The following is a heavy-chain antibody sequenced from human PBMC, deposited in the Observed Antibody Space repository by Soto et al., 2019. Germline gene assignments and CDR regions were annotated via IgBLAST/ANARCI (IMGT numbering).Heavy chain of an antibody. J-gene: IGHJ6*02. CDR2: INHSGST. V-gene: IGHV4-34*01. Sequence: QVQLQQWGAGLLKPSETLSLTCAVYGGSFSGYYWSWIRQPPGKGLEWIGEINHSGSTNYNPSLKSRVTISVDTSKNQFSLKLSFVTAADTAVYYCARFLTYYYDSSGSDYYGMDVWGQGTTVTVSS. CDR3: ARFLTYYYDSSGSDYYGMDV. CDR1: GGSFSGYY. D-gene: IGHD3-22*01.